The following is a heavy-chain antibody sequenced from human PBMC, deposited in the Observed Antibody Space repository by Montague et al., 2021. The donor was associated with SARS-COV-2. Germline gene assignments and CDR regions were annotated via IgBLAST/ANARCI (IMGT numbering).Heavy chain of an antibody. CDR2: IFWNDDK. D-gene: IGHD2/OR15-2a*01. Sequence: PALVKPTQTLTLTCTFSGFSLISDGVGVGWIRQPPGKALEWLAPIFWNDDKRYNSSLKNRLTVAKDTSKNQVVLTMTNMDPLDTGTYYCAHSLLLSSLGDFDSWGQGTLVTVAS. CDR3: AHSLLLSSLGDFDS. CDR1: GFSLISDGVG. J-gene: IGHJ4*02. V-gene: IGHV2-5*01.